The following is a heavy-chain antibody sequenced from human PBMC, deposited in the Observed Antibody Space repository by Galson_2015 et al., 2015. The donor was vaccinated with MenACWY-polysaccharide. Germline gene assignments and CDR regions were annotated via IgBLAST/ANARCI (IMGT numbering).Heavy chain of an antibody. V-gene: IGHV2-5*02. CDR3: THQYASSWFDP. J-gene: IGHJ5*02. Sequence: PALVKPTQTLTLTCTFSGFSLSTSGVAVGWIRQPPGKALEWLALIHWDDDKRYSPSLKNRLTITKDTSNNQVVLTLTNMDPVDTATYYCTHQYASSWFDPWGQGTLVTVSS. CDR2: IHWDDDK. CDR1: GFSLSTSGVA. D-gene: IGHD2-2*01.